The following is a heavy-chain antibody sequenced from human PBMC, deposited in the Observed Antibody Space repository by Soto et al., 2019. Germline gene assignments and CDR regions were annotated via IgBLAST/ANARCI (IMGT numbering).Heavy chain of an antibody. CDR2: INHSGST. J-gene: IGHJ6*02. V-gene: IGHV4-34*01. Sequence: QVQLQQWGAGLLKPSETLSLTCAVYGGSFSGYYWSWIRQPPGKGLEWIGEINHSGSTNYNPSLKSRVTISVDTSNNQFSLKLSSVTAADTAVYYCARIIAAAGIYYYYYGMDVWGQGTTVTVSS. CDR1: GGSFSGYY. CDR3: ARIIAAAGIYYYYYGMDV. D-gene: IGHD6-13*01.